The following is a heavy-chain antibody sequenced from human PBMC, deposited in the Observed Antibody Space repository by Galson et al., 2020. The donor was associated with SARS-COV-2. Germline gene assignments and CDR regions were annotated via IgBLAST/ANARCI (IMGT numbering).Heavy chain of an antibody. D-gene: IGHD3-3*01. CDR3: ARATYFDFWSHPPSRFDY. CDR1: GYPTSSNYY. CDR2: LYHSGTT. V-gene: IGHV4-38-2*02. J-gene: IGHJ4*02. Sequence: SETLSLTCPLLGYPTSSNYYWGWIRQHPGKGLQWIGTLYHSGTTYYNPSLKSRVSTSVDASKNQFSLKLTSVSAADTAVYYCARATYFDFWSHPPSRFDYWGQGILVTVSS.